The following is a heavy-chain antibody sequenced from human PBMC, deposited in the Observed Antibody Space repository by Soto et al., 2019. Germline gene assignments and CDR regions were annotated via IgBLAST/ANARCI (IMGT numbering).Heavy chain of an antibody. Sequence: WASVKVSCKASGYTFSGYSITWVRQAPGQGLEWMGRISGYNGNTNYARTLRGRLTLTTDTSTSTAYMELRSLTSDDTAVYYCARDVFCGGAPACPDMDVWGKGTTVTVSS. V-gene: IGHV1-18*04. CDR2: ISGYNGNT. CDR3: ARDVFCGGAPACPDMDV. CDR1: GYTFSGYS. J-gene: IGHJ6*04. D-gene: IGHD2-21*01.